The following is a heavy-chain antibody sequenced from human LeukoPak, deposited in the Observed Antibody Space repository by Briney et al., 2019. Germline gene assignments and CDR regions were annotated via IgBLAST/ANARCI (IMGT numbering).Heavy chain of an antibody. CDR2: INPNSGGT. CDR3: ARAGFTIVVPGAIYFDGFDI. J-gene: IGHJ3*02. D-gene: IGHD2-2*01. CDR1: GYLFTGYY. V-gene: IGHV1-2*06. Sequence: ASVKVSCKASGYLFTGYYMHWVRQAPGQGLEWMGRINPNSGGTDYAQKFQGRVTMTRDTSISTVYMELSRLRSDDTAVYYCARAGFTIVVPGAIYFDGFDIWGPGTTVTVSS.